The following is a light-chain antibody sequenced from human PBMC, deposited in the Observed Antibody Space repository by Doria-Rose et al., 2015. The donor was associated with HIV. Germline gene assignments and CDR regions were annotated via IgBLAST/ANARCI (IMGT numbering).Light chain of an antibody. V-gene: IGKV3-11*01. CDR3: QQRSS. J-gene: IGKJ5*01. CDR1: QSVSSY. CDR2: DAS. Sequence: GERATLSCRASQSVSSYIAWYQRKPGQAPRLLIYDASNRATGIPARFSGSGSGTDFTLTISSLEPEDFAVYYCQQRSSFGQGTRLEIK.